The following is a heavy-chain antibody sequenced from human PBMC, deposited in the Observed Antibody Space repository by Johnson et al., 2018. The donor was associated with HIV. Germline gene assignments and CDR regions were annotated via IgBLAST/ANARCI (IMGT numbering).Heavy chain of an antibody. CDR3: SRAPHDAFGV. V-gene: IGHV3-53*01. CDR1: GFSVSYGY. Sequence: EQLVESGGGLIQPGGSLRLSCAASGFSVSYGYMTWVRQAPGKGLEWVSVIYSGGNTYYTDSVKGRFTISRDNSDNTMYLKMNRFRDDDTAGYYCSRAPHDAFGVWGQGTMVTVSS. CDR2: IYSGGNT. J-gene: IGHJ3*01.